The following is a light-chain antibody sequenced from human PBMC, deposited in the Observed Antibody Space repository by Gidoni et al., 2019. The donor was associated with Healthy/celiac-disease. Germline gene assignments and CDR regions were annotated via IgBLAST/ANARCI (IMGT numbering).Light chain of an antibody. J-gene: IGKJ2*01. CDR2: KAS. CDR1: QSISSW. Sequence: IQMTRLPSTLSASVGDRVTITCRASQSISSWLAWYQQKPGKAPKLLIYKASSLESGVPSRFSGSGSGTEFTLTISSLQPDDFATYYCQQYNSYSRTFGQGTKLEIK. V-gene: IGKV1-5*03. CDR3: QQYNSYSRT.